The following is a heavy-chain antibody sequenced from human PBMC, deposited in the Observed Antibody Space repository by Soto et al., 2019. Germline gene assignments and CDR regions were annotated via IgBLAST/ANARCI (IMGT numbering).Heavy chain of an antibody. D-gene: IGHD1-7*01. V-gene: IGHV3-72*01. J-gene: IGHJ4*02. CDR3: ARSIPGTTAFVY. Sequence: EVHLVESGGGLVQPGGTLRLSCAGSGFTFSDYYIDWVRQAPGKGLEWVGRSRDKGNSYSTDSAVSVKGRFTVSRDASMNSLYLQMNSLKAEDTALYYCARSIPGTTAFVYWGQGTLVTVSS. CDR1: GFTFSDYY. CDR2: SRDKGNSYST.